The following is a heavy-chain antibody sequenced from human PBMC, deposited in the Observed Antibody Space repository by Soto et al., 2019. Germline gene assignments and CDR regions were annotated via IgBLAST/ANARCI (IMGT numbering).Heavy chain of an antibody. CDR2: ISAYNGNT. D-gene: IGHD3-10*01. Sequence: ASVKVSCKASGYTFTSYGISWVRQAPGQGLEWMGWISAYNGNTNYAQKFQGRVTITADKSTSTAYMELSSLRSEDTAVYYCARDYVPFPGPLLWFGELPNWFDPWGQGTLVTVSS. CDR3: ARDYVPFPGPLLWFGELPNWFDP. J-gene: IGHJ5*02. CDR1: GYTFTSYG. V-gene: IGHV1-18*01.